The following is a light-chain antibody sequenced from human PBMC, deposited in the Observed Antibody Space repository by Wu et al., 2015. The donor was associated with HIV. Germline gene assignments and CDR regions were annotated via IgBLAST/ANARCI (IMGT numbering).Light chain of an antibody. Sequence: EIVMTQSPATLSVFPGERATLSCRASQSISNNLAWYQQKPGQAPRLLIFGASTRATGIPARFSGSGSGTEFTLTISTVQSEDFAVYYCQQYDNWPPYAFGQGTKVEI. CDR2: GAS. CDR3: QQYDNWPPYA. V-gene: IGKV3-15*01. CDR1: QSISNN. J-gene: IGKJ2*01.